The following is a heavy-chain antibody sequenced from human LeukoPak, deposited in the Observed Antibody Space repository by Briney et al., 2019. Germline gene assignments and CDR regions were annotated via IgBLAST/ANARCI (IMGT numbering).Heavy chain of an antibody. J-gene: IGHJ4*02. V-gene: IGHV4-28*03. D-gene: IGHD3-22*01. Sequence: SETLSLTCAVSGYSITSSSWWGWIRRPPGKGLEWIGYIYHSGTTYYNPSLQSRVTMSVDTSKNQFSLKLSSVTAADTAMYYCARVHPRYYYDSSGPFDYWGQGTLVTVSS. CDR2: IYHSGTT. CDR1: GYSITSSSW. CDR3: ARVHPRYYYDSSGPFDY.